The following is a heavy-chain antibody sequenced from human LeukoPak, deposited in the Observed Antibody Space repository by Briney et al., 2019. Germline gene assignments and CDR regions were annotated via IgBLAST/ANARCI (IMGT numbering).Heavy chain of an antibody. CDR2: ISRNSDST. V-gene: IGHV3-9*03. Sequence: GGSLRLSCAASGFPFDDKAMHWVRQAPGKGLEWVAGISRNSDSTGYADSVKGRFTISRDNAKNSLYLQMNSLRAEDMALYYCVKDIGSGSYRYGGYFDYWGQGTLVSVSS. CDR3: VKDIGSGSYRYGGYFDY. D-gene: IGHD1-26*01. J-gene: IGHJ4*02. CDR1: GFPFDDKA.